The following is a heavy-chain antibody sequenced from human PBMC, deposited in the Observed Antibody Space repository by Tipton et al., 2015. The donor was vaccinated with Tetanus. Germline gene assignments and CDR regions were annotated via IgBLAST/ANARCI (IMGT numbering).Heavy chain of an antibody. CDR1: GGSISSSSYY. Sequence: TLSLTCTVSGGSISSSSYYWGWIRQPPGKGLEWIGSIYYSGSTYYNPSLKSRVTISVDTSKNQFSLKLSSVTAADTAVYYCARLYGDDVRAYYFDYWGQGTLVTVSA. V-gene: IGHV4-39*07. CDR3: ARLYGDDVRAYYFDY. D-gene: IGHD4-17*01. J-gene: IGHJ4*02. CDR2: IYYSGST.